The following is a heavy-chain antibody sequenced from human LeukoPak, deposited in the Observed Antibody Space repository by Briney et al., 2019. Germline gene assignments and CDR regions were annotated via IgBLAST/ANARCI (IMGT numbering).Heavy chain of an antibody. CDR1: GFTVSSNY. Sequence: GGSLRLSCAASGFTVSSNYMSWVRQAPGKGLEWVSVIYSGGSTYYADSVKGRFTISRDNAKNSLYLQMNSLRAEDTAVYYCARDSLWFGELSNFDYWGQGTLVTVSS. D-gene: IGHD3-10*01. CDR2: IYSGGST. CDR3: ARDSLWFGELSNFDY. V-gene: IGHV3-53*01. J-gene: IGHJ4*02.